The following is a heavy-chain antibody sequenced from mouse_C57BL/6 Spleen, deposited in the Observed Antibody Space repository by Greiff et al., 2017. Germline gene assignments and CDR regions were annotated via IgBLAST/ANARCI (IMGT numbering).Heavy chain of an antibody. CDR2: INPSTGGT. Sequence: EVQLQQSGPELVKPGASVKISCKASGYSFTGYYMNWVKQSPEKSLEWIGEINPSTGGTTYNQKFKAKATLTVDKSSSTAYMQLKSLTSEDSAVYYCARTLYYGSSYFDYWGQGTTLTVSS. V-gene: IGHV1-42*01. CDR1: GYSFTGYY. CDR3: ARTLYYGSSYFDY. J-gene: IGHJ2*01. D-gene: IGHD1-1*01.